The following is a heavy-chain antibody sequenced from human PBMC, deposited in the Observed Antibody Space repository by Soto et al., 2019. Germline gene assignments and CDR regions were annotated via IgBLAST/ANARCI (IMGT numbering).Heavy chain of an antibody. J-gene: IGHJ4*02. V-gene: IGHV1-18*01. CDR3: ARADYGDTKIYSFDH. D-gene: IGHD4-17*01. CDR2: ISPYNGKT. CDR1: GYTFTEYG. Sequence: QVQLVQSGAEVTQPGASVKVSCKTSGYTFTEYGISWFRQAPGQGLEWMGWISPYNGKTNYIQEFQDRVTITTDTSSTTFYMDLRTLKSDDTAIYFCARADYGDTKIYSFDHLGQGTLVTVSS.